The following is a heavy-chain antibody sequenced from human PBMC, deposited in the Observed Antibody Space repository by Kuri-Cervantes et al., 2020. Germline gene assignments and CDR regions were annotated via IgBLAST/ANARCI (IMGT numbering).Heavy chain of an antibody. CDR1: GFTFSGSA. V-gene: IGHV3-73*01. J-gene: IGHJ4*02. Sequence: GESLKISCAASGFTFSGSAMHWVRQASGKGLEWVGRIRSKANSYATAYAASVKGRFTISRDDSKNTAYLQMNSLKTEDTAVYYCARDRGPRRYFDLWGQGTLVTVSS. D-gene: IGHD3-9*01. CDR3: ARDRGPRRYFDL. CDR2: IRSKANSYAT.